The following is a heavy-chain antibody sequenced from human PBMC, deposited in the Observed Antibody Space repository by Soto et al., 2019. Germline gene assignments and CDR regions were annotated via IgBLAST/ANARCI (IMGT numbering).Heavy chain of an antibody. J-gene: IGHJ6*03. D-gene: IGHD2-2*01. CDR2: IDYSGST. V-gene: IGHV4-39*01. CDR3: ARLSPLHCSSTTCYQSYYMDV. Sequence: PSETLSLTCTVSGASIISNNYYWGWIRQPPGKGLEWIGSIDYSGSTYSNASLKSRATISVDTSESQFSLKLSSVTAADTAVYYCARLSPLHCSSTTCYQSYYMDVWGKGTTVTVSS. CDR1: GASIISNNYY.